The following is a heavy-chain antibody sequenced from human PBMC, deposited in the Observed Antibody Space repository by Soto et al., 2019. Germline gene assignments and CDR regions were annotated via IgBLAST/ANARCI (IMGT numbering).Heavy chain of an antibody. V-gene: IGHV4-30-4*01. Sequence: QVQLQESGPGLVKPSQTLSLTCTVSGGSISSGNYYWSWIRQPPGKGLEWIGFISYSGTTHYSASLRSRVSISADTSKNQFFLDLSSVTAADTAVYYCATMGTPVTGLYYFDYWGQGTLVTVSS. J-gene: IGHJ4*02. CDR3: ATMGTPVTGLYYFDY. CDR2: ISYSGTT. CDR1: GGSISSGNYY. D-gene: IGHD4-17*01.